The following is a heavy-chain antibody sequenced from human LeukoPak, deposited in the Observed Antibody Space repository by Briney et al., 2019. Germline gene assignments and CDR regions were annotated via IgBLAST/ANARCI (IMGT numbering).Heavy chain of an antibody. Sequence: PGGSLRLSCAASGFTVSSHYVSWVRQGPGKGLEWVSIIYSGGSTYYADSVRGRFTISRDNSKNTLYLQVNSLRAEDTAVYYCARGTPGSSWFFDYWGQGTLVTVSS. J-gene: IGHJ4*02. CDR1: GFTVSSHY. CDR2: IYSGGST. D-gene: IGHD6-13*01. CDR3: ARGTPGSSWFFDY. V-gene: IGHV3-53*01.